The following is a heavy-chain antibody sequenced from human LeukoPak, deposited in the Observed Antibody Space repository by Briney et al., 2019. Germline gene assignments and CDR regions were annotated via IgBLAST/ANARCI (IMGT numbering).Heavy chain of an antibody. CDR3: AAGYCSGGSCYRDFDY. J-gene: IGHJ4*02. D-gene: IGHD2-15*01. CDR2: IVVGSGNT. CDR1: GFTFTSSA. Sequence: SVKVSCKASGFTFTSSAEQWVRQARGQRLEWIGWIVVGSGNTNYAQKFQERVTITRDMSTSTAYMELSSLRSEDTAVYYCAAGYCSGGSCYRDFDYWGQGTLVTVSS. V-gene: IGHV1-58*01.